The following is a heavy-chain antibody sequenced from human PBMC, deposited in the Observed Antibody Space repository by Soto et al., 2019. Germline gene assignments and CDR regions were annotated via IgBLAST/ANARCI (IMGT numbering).Heavy chain of an antibody. CDR2: IKAYSGNT. Sequence: LVQSGAEAKKPGTSVKVSCKASGYTFSTSTISWVRQAPGQGLEWLGWIKAYSGNTNYAPKLQGRVTMTTDTSTRTAYLELRSLTNDHTAMYYCAIANYGDDDYWGQGTLVTVSS. CDR1: GYTFSTST. J-gene: IGHJ4*02. D-gene: IGHD4-17*01. CDR3: AIANYGDDDY. V-gene: IGHV1-18*04.